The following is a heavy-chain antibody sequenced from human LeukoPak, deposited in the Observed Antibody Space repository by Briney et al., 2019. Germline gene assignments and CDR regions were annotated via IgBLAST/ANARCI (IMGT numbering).Heavy chain of an antibody. D-gene: IGHD1-26*01. CDR1: GFTFSSYE. V-gene: IGHV3-48*03. J-gene: IGHJ4*02. Sequence: GGSLRLFCAASGFTFSSYEMKWVRQAPGKGLEWVSYISSSGSTIYYADSVKGRFTISRDNAKNSLYLQMNSLRAEDTAVYYCATTGVGATDTFDYWGQGTLVTVSS. CDR2: ISSSGSTI. CDR3: ATTGVGATDTFDY.